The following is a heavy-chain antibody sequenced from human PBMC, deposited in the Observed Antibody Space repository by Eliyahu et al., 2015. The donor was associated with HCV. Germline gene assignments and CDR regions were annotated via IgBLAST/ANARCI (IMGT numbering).Heavy chain of an antibody. D-gene: IGHD5-24*01. CDR2: MYDSVST. V-gene: IGHV4-59*01. CDR1: GGSISSYY. J-gene: IGHJ4*02. CDR3: ARAAPMATIDY. Sequence: QVQLQESGPGLVKPSETLTLTCTVSGGSISSYYWSWIRQSPGKGLEWIGYMYDSVSTNYNPSLKSRVIISVDTSKKQFSLKLSSVTAADTAVYYCARAAPMATIDYWGQGTLVTVSS.